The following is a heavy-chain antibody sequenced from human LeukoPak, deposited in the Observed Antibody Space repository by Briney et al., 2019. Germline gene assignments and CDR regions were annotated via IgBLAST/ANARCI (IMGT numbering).Heavy chain of an antibody. CDR3: ARVPKIQLWSRRLYYFDY. CDR1: GYTFTSYD. Sequence: EASVKVSCKASGYTFTSYDINWVRQATGQGLEWMGWMNPNSGNTGYAQKFQGRVTMTRNTSISTAYMELSSLRSEDTAVCYCARVPKIQLWSRRLYYFDYWGQGTLVTVSS. J-gene: IGHJ4*02. CDR2: MNPNSGNT. V-gene: IGHV1-8*01. D-gene: IGHD5-18*01.